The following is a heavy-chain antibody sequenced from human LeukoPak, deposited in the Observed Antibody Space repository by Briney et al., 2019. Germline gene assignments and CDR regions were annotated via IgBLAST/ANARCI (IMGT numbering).Heavy chain of an antibody. CDR3: ARDPGIAAATDNWFDP. V-gene: IGHV6-1*01. D-gene: IGHD6-13*01. CDR1: GDSVSSNGAA. CDR2: TYYRSKWYD. J-gene: IGHJ5*02. Sequence: SQTLSLTCAISGDSVSSNGAAWNWIRQSPSRGLEWLGRTYYRSKWYDDYAVSVKSRITITPDTPKNQFSLQLNSVTPEDTAVYYCARDPGIAAATDNWFDPWGQGTLVTVSS.